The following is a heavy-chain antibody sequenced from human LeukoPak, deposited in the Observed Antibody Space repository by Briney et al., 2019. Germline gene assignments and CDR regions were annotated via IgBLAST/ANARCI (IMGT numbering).Heavy chain of an antibody. D-gene: IGHD5-12*01. Sequence: PGGSLRLSCVLSGLTFSDAWMSWVRQAPGKGLEWVGRIRNDRITNYDADVQGRFSISRNNSKNTFYLQMNSLRTEDTGMYFCTWMATIFTVVYWGQGALVTVSS. CDR1: GLTFSDAW. CDR3: TWMATIFTVVY. V-gene: IGHV3-15*01. J-gene: IGHJ4*02. CDR2: IRNDRIT.